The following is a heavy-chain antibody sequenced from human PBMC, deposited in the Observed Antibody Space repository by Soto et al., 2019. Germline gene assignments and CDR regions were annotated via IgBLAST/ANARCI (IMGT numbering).Heavy chain of an antibody. V-gene: IGHV3-23*01. Sequence: HPGGSLRLSCAASGFTFSSYAMSWVRQAPGKGLEWVSAISGSGGSTYYADSVKGRFTISRDNSKNTLYLQMDSLRAEDTAVYYCAKGIGAPNWFDPWGQGPLGTVSS. CDR3: AKGIGAPNWFDP. CDR2: ISGSGGST. J-gene: IGHJ5*02. CDR1: GFTFSSYA.